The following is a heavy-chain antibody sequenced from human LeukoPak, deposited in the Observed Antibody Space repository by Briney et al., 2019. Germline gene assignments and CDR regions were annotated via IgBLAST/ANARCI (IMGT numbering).Heavy chain of an antibody. D-gene: IGHD4-11*01. CDR2: ISAYNGNT. Sequence: GASVKVSCKASGYTFTSYGISWVRQAPGQGLEWMGWISAYNGNTNYAQKLQGRVTMTTDTSTSTAYMELRSLRSDDTAVYYCAIIRNDYSNYEGRHYFDYWGQGTLVTVSS. CDR3: AIIRNDYSNYEGRHYFDY. CDR1: GYTFTSYG. J-gene: IGHJ4*02. V-gene: IGHV1-18*01.